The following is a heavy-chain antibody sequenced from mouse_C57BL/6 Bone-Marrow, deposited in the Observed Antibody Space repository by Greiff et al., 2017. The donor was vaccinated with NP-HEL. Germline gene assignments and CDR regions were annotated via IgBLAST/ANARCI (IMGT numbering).Heavy chain of an antibody. D-gene: IGHD1-1*01. CDR1: GYAFTNYL. V-gene: IGHV1-54*01. CDR2: INPGSGGT. CDR3: ARRAYYYGSSSYFDV. J-gene: IGHJ1*03. Sequence: VQLQQSGAELVRPGTSVKVSCKASGYAFTNYLIEWVKQRPGQGLEWIGVINPGSGGTNYNEKFKGKATLTADKSSSTAYMQLSSLTSEDSAVYFCARRAYYYGSSSYFDVWGTGTTVTVSS.